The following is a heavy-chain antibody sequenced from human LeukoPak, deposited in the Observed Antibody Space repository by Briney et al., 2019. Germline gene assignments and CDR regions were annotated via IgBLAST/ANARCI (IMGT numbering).Heavy chain of an antibody. D-gene: IGHD3-10*01. CDR3: ASEAYYYGSGSGEDRLN. J-gene: IGHJ4*02. CDR1: GYTFTSYD. Sequence: ASVKVSCKASGYTFTSYDINWVRQATGQGLEWMGWMNPISGYTGNAQRFQGRVTMTRNTSISTAYMELSSLRSEDTAVYYCASEAYYYGSGSGEDRLNWGQGTLVTVSS. CDR2: MNPISGYT. V-gene: IGHV1-8*01.